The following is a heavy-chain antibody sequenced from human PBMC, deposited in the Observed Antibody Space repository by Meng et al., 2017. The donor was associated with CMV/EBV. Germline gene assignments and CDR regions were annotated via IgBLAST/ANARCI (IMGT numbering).Heavy chain of an antibody. J-gene: IGHJ6*02. D-gene: IGHD3-3*01. V-gene: IGHV1-8*01. CDR2: MNPNSGNT. Sequence: ASVKVSCKASGYTFTSYDINWVRQATGQGLEWMGWMNPNSGNTGYAQKFQGRVTMTRNTSISTAYMELSSLRSEDTAVYYCARVDVTIFGVVIGDGMDVWGQGTTVTVSS. CDR3: ARVDVTIFGVVIGDGMDV. CDR1: GYTFTSYD.